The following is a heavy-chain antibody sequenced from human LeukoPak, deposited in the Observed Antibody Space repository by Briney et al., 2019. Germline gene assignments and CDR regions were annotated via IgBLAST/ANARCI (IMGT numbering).Heavy chain of an antibody. D-gene: IGHD3-22*01. Sequence: ASVKVSCKASGYTFSSYDINWVRQAAGQGLEWMGWMNPSSGHTNYAQKSQGRVTMTRNTSISTAYMELRSLRSDGTAVYYCARDLSNSDSSGYYTPDAFDIWGQGTMVTVSS. CDR3: ARDLSNSDSSGYYTPDAFDI. V-gene: IGHV1-8*02. CDR2: MNPSSGHT. J-gene: IGHJ3*02. CDR1: GYTFSSYD.